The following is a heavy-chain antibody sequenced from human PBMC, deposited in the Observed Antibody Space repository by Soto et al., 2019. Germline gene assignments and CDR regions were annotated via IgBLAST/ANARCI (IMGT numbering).Heavy chain of an antibody. CDR2: ISAYNGNT. CDR3: ARLSSTFAFDI. V-gene: IGHV1-18*01. CDR1: GYTFTSYG. Sequence: ASVKVSFKASGYTFTSYGLSWVRQAPGQVLEWMGWISAYNGNTNYAQKLQGRVTMTTDTSTSTAYMELRSLRSDDTAVYYCARLSSTFAFDIGGQGTMVTVSS. D-gene: IGHD3-16*01. J-gene: IGHJ3*02.